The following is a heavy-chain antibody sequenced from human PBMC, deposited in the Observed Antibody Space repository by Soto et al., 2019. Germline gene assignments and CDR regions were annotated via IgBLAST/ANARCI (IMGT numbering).Heavy chain of an antibody. CDR3: AREAVSGRTGDDY. D-gene: IGHD6-19*01. V-gene: IGHV1-18*01. CDR2: VNAYNGNT. J-gene: IGHJ4*02. CDR1: GYTFTSYG. Sequence: QVQLVQSGAEVKKPGASLKVSYKASGYTFTSYGISWVRQAHGQGLEWMGWVNAYNGNTNYAQKFQGRVTMTTDTSTSTAYMELRSLRSDDTAVYYCAREAVSGRTGDDYWGQGTLVTVSP.